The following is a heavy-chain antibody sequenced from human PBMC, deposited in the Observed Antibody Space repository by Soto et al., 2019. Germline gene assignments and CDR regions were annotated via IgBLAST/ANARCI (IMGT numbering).Heavy chain of an antibody. CDR2: INHSGST. D-gene: IGHD3-10*01. CDR3: ASPYPYYGSGSPHRY. J-gene: IGHJ4*02. Sequence: SETLSLTCAVYGGSFSGYYWSWIRQPPGKGLEWIGEINHSGSTNYNPSLKSRVTISVDTSKNQFSLKLSSVTAADTAVYYCASPYPYYGSGSPHRYCGQGTLVTVSS. V-gene: IGHV4-34*01. CDR1: GGSFSGYY.